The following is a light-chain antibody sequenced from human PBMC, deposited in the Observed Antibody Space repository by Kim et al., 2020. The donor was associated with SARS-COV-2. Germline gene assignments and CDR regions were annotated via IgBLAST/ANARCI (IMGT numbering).Light chain of an antibody. J-gene: IGKJ4*01. V-gene: IGKV3-11*01. CDR1: QSFSSS. CDR2: DTS. Sequence: SLSPGERATLSCRASQSFSSSLAWYQQKPDQAPRLLIYDTSIRATDIPARFIGSGSGTDFTLTISSLEPEDFAVYYCQQHSNLLVTFGGGTKVDIK. CDR3: QQHSNLLVT.